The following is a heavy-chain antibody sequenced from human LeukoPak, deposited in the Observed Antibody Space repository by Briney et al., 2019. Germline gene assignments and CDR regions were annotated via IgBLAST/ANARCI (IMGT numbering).Heavy chain of an antibody. CDR3: TNELRDSRFDFDY. Sequence: GKSLRLSCAASGFTFSNYAMHWVRQAPGQGLEWVAFISYDGSERYYADSAKGRFTISRDNSENTLYLQMNSLRAEDTALYYCTNELRDSRFDFDYWGQGALVTVSS. CDR1: GFTFSNYA. V-gene: IGHV3-30*04. J-gene: IGHJ4*02. CDR2: ISYDGSER. D-gene: IGHD3-22*01.